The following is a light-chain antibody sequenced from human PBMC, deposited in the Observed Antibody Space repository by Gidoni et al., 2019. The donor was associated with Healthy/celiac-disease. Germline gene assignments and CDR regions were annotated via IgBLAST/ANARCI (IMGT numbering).Light chain of an antibody. CDR1: QSNSSY. J-gene: IGKJ1*01. Sequence: DIQMTQSPSSLSASVGDRVTITCRASQSNSSYLNWYQQKPGKAPKLLIYAASSLQSGVPSRFSGSGSGTDFTLTISSLQPEDFATYYCQQSYSTPPCTFGQGTKVEIK. V-gene: IGKV1-39*01. CDR3: QQSYSTPPCT. CDR2: AAS.